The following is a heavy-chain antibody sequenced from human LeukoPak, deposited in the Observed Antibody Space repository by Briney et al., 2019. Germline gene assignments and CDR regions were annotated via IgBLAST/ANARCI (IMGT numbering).Heavy chain of an antibody. V-gene: IGHV1-69*13. CDR1: GGTFSSYA. J-gene: IGHJ3*02. D-gene: IGHD1/OR15-1a*01. CDR2: IIPIFGTA. CDR3: AREFPELEHWAFDI. Sequence: SVKVSCKASGGTFSSYAISWVRQAPGQGLEWMGGIIPIFGTANYAQKFQGRVTITADEPTSTAYMELSSLRSEDTDVYYCAREFPELEHWAFDIWGQGTMVTVSS.